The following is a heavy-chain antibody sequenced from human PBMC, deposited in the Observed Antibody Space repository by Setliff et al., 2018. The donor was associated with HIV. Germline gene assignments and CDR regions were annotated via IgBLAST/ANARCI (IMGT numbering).Heavy chain of an antibody. CDR2: INAGNGNT. Sequence: ASVKVSCKASGYTFTNFAMHWVRQAPGQRLEWMGWINAGNGNTKYSQKFQGRVTITRDTSANTAYMALSSLRHDDTAIYYCARGIAATLDYWGQGTLVTVSS. J-gene: IGHJ4*02. CDR3: ARGIAATLDY. CDR1: GYTFTNFA. V-gene: IGHV1-3*01. D-gene: IGHD6-13*01.